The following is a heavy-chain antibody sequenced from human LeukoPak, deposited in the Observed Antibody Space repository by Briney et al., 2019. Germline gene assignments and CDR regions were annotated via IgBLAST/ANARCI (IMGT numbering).Heavy chain of an antibody. CDR1: GIIFSSYA. Sequence: GGSLRLSCAASGIIFSSYAMAWLRQAPGKGLEWVSSVSGNGDRTQHADSGKGRFTISRDNSKNTLYLQMNSLTAEDTAVYYCAKDPNGDYVGAFDMWGQGTLVTVSP. D-gene: IGHD4-17*01. CDR3: AKDPNGDYVGAFDM. CDR2: VSGNGDRT. J-gene: IGHJ3*02. V-gene: IGHV3-23*01.